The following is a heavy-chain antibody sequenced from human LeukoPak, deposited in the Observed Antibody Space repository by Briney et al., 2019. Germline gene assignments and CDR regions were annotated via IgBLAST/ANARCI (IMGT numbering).Heavy chain of an antibody. CDR3: ARDIHTVTTGREY. D-gene: IGHD4-17*01. CDR1: GFTFTDYY. CDR2: ISSSGTTI. V-gene: IGHV3-11*01. J-gene: IGHJ4*02. Sequence: GGSLRLSCAASGFTFTDYYMSWIRQAPGKGLEWVSYISSSGTTIYYADSVKGRFTISRDNAKNSLYLQMNSLRAEDTAVYYCARDIHTVTTGREYWGQGTLVTVSS.